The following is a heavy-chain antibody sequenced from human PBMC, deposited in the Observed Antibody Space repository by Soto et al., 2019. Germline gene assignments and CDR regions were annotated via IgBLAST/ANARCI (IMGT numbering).Heavy chain of an antibody. D-gene: IGHD5-12*01. J-gene: IGHJ5*02. V-gene: IGHV1-18*01. CDR2: ISTYSGDT. Sequence: QVHLVQSGVEVKTPGASVKVSCKASGYTFFTYDISWVRQAPGQGLEWMGWISTYSGDTKYAQKFQGRVTMTTDTSTTTAYRERRSHRSDDTSVYYSAPHHGPTKSENRLDPWGQGTLVTVSS. CDR3: APHHGPTKSENRLDP. CDR1: GYTFFTYD.